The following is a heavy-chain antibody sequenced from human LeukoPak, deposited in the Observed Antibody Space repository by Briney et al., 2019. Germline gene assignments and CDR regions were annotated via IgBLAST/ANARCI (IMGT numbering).Heavy chain of an antibody. J-gene: IGHJ4*02. CDR2: ISGSGGST. Sequence: PGGSLRLSCAASGFTFSSYAMSWVRQAPGKGLEWVSAISGSGGSTYYADSVKGRFTISRDNSKNTLYLQMNSLRAEDTAVYYCAKDQETGYCSSTSCYWAYYFDYWGQGTLVTVSS. D-gene: IGHD2-2*01. CDR3: AKDQETGYCSSTSCYWAYYFDY. CDR1: GFTFSSYA. V-gene: IGHV3-23*01.